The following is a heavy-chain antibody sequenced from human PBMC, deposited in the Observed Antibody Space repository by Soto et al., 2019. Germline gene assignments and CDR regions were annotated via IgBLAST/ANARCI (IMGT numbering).Heavy chain of an antibody. V-gene: IGHV3-7*03. CDR1: GFTFSSYW. J-gene: IGHJ4*02. CDR3: ARGQTFDL. CDR2: IKQDGSEK. Sequence: GGSLRLSXAASGFTFSSYWMSWVRQAPGKGLEWVAKIKQDGSEKYFADSVRGRFTISRDNSKNTLFLQMNSLRAEDKAVYYCARGQTFDLWGQGTLVTVSS.